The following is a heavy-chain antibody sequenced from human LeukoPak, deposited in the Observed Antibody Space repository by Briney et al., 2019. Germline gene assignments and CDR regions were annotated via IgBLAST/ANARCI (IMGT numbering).Heavy chain of an antibody. D-gene: IGHD3-10*01. V-gene: IGHV3-21*04. CDR3: ATSSPMVRPDFDY. J-gene: IGHJ4*02. CDR2: ISSSSSYI. Sequence: PGGSLRLSCAASGFTFSSYSMNWVRQAPGKGLEWVSSISSSSSYIYYADSVKGRFTISRDNSKNTLYLQMNSLRAEDTAVYYCATSSPMVRPDFDYWGQGTLVTVSS. CDR1: GFTFSSYS.